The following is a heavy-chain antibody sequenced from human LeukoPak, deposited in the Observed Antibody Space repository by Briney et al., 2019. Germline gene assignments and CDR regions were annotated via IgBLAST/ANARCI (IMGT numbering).Heavy chain of an antibody. V-gene: IGHV1-69*13. J-gene: IGHJ6*03. CDR2: IIPIFGTA. CDR3: ARGLGGLRDIVVVPAAMKYYYYYMDV. CDR1: GGTFSSYA. D-gene: IGHD2-2*01. Sequence: ASVKVSCKASGGTFSSYAISWVRQAPGQGLEWMGGIIPIFGTANYAQKFQGRVTITADESTSTAYMELSSLRSEDTAVYYCARGLGGLRDIVVVPAAMKYYYYYMDVWGKGTTVTVSS.